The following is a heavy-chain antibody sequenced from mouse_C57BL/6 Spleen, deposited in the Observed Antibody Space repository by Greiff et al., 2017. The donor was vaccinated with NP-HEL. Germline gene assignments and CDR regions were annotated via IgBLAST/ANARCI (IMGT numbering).Heavy chain of an antibody. CDR3: ARSSSDY. V-gene: IGHV5-17*01. D-gene: IGHD1-1*01. Sequence: EVKLVESGGGLVKPGGSLKLSCAASGFTFSDYGMHWVRQAPEKGLEWVAYISSGSSTIYYADTVKGRFTISRDNAKNTLFLEMTSRRSEDTSMDYCARSSSDYWGQGTTLTVSA. CDR2: ISSGSSTI. J-gene: IGHJ2*01. CDR1: GFTFSDYG.